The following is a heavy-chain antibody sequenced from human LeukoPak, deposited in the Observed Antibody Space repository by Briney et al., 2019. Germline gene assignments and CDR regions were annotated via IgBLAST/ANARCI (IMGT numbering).Heavy chain of an antibody. CDR2: INPNSGGT. Sequence: ASVKVSCKASGYTFTGYYMHWVRQAPGQGLEWMGWINPNSGGTNYAQKFQGRVTMTRDTSISTAYMELSRLRSDDTAVYYCARDQGAYYDFWSGYHLDYWGQGTLVTASS. V-gene: IGHV1-2*02. J-gene: IGHJ4*02. CDR1: GYTFTGYY. CDR3: ARDQGAYYDFWSGYHLDY. D-gene: IGHD3-3*01.